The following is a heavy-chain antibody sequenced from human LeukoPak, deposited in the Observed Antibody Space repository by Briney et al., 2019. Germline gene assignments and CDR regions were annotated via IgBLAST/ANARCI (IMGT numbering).Heavy chain of an antibody. D-gene: IGHD2-2*01. J-gene: IGHJ4*02. CDR1: GFTFSSYT. CDR3: ARGGAVGPNPYYSDY. Sequence: PGGSLRLSCAASGFTFSSYTMNWVRQAPGKGLEWVSSISGSSTYIFYADSVKGRFTISRDNAKNSLYLQMNSLRDEDTAVYYCARGGAVGPNPYYSDYWGQGTLVTVSS. V-gene: IGHV3-21*01. CDR2: ISGSSTYI.